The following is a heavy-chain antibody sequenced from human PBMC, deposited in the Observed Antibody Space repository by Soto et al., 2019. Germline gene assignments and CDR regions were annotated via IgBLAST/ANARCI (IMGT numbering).Heavy chain of an antibody. J-gene: IGHJ3*02. Sequence: ASVKVSCKVSGYTLTEFSMHWVRQATGKGLEWMGGFDPEDRRTIYAQKFQGRVTMTEDTSTDTAYMELSSLRSEDTAVYYCATAPDTAFVTLNTFHMWGQGTMVTVSS. V-gene: IGHV1-24*01. CDR2: FDPEDRRT. D-gene: IGHD5-18*01. CDR3: ATAPDTAFVTLNTFHM. CDR1: GYTLTEFS.